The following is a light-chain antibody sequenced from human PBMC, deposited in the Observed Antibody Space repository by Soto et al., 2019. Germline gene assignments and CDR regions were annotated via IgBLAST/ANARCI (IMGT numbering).Light chain of an antibody. J-gene: IGKJ1*01. Sequence: DIHITHSPSTLSSSVVYIVTITCRASQSFNTWLAWYQQKPGKAPNLLIYKASSLASGVPSRFSGSGSGTEFTLAISSLQPDDLATYYCQQYNSFPWTFGQGTKVDIK. CDR1: QSFNTW. CDR3: QQYNSFPWT. V-gene: IGKV1-5*03. CDR2: KAS.